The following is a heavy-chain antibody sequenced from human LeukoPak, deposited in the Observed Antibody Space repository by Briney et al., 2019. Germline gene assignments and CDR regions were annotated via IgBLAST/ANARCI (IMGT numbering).Heavy chain of an antibody. CDR1: GFTFSSYA. D-gene: IGHD5-18*01. V-gene: IGHV3-30-3*01. CDR3: ARDSLRNSGYSYGLFDY. CDR2: ISYDGSNK. Sequence: GGSLRLSCAASGFTFSSYAMHWVRQAPGKGLEWVAVISYDGSNKYYADSVKGRFTISRDNSKNTLYLQMNSLRAEDTAVYYCARDSLRNSGYSYGLFDYWGQGTLVTVSS. J-gene: IGHJ4*02.